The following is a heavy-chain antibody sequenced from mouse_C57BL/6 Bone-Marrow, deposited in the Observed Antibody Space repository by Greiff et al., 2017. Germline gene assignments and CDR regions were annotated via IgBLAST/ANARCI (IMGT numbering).Heavy chain of an antibody. J-gene: IGHJ3*01. CDR3: TREGYGNFAWFAY. V-gene: IGHV1-15*01. Sequence: VQPHQSGAELVRPGASVTLSCKASGYTFTDYEMHWVKQTPVHGLEWIGAIDPETGGTAYNQKFKGKAILTADKSSSTAYMELRSLTSEDSAVYYCTREGYGNFAWFAYWGQGTLVTVSA. D-gene: IGHD2-10*02. CDR2: IDPETGGT. CDR1: GYTFTDYE.